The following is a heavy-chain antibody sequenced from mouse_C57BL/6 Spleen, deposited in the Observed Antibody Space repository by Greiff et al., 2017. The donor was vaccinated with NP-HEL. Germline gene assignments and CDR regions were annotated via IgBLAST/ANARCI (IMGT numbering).Heavy chain of an antibody. J-gene: IGHJ3*01. V-gene: IGHV1-52*01. CDR2: IDPSDSET. CDR1: GYTFTSYW. D-gene: IGHD1-1*01. Sequence: QVQLQQPGAELVRPGSSVKLSCKASGYTFTSYWMHWVKQRPIQGLEWIGNIDPSDSETHYNQKFKDQATLTVDKSSSTAYMQLSSLTSEDSAVYYCAREITTVEFAYWGQGTLVTVSA. CDR3: AREITTVEFAY.